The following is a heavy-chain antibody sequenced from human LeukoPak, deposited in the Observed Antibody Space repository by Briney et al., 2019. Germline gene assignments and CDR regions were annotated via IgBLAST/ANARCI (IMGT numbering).Heavy chain of an antibody. CDR3: ASFPDAFDI. J-gene: IGHJ3*02. V-gene: IGHV4-39*01. CDR2: IYYSGST. Sequence: PSETLSLTCAVSGGSISSSNWWSWIRQPPGKGLEWIGSIYYSGSTYYNPSLKSRVTISVDTSKNQFSLKLSSVTAADTAVYYCASFPDAFDIWGQGTMVTVSS. CDR1: GGSISSSNW.